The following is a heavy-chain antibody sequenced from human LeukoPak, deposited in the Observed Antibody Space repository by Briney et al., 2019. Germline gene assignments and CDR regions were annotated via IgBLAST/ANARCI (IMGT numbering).Heavy chain of an antibody. V-gene: IGHV3-48*02. CDR2: ISSSSSTI. D-gene: IGHD3-22*01. Sequence: GGSLRLSCAASGFTFSSYSMNWVRQAPGKGLEWVSYISSSSSTIYYADSVKGRFTISRDNAKNTLYPQMNSLRDEDTAVYYCASALTYYYDSSGSPVDYWGQGTLVTVSS. J-gene: IGHJ4*02. CDR1: GFTFSSYS. CDR3: ASALTYYYDSSGSPVDY.